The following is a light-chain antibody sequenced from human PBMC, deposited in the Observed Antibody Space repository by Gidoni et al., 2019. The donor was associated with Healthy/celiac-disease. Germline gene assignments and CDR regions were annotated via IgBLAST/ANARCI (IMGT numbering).Light chain of an antibody. CDR2: DAS. CDR1: QDISNY. J-gene: IGKJ5*01. CDR3: QQYDNLPPSIT. V-gene: IGKV1-33*01. Sequence: DIQMTQSPSSLSASVGDRVTITCQASQDISNYLNWYQQKPGKAPKLLIYDASNLETGVPSRFSGGGSGTDFTFTISSLQPEDIATYYCQQYDNLPPSITFGQXTRLEIK.